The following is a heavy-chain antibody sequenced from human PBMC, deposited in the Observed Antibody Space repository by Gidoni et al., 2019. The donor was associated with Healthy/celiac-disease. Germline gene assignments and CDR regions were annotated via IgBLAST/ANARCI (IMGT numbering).Heavy chain of an antibody. D-gene: IGHD2-8*01. V-gene: IGHV3-9*01. Sequence: EVQLVESGGGLVQPGRSLRLSCAASGFTFDAYAMHWVRQAPGKGLEWVSGISWNSGSIGYADSVKGRFTISRDNAKNSLYLQMNSLRAEDTALYYCAKGDYYATYYYYGMDVWGQGTTVTVSS. CDR2: ISWNSGSI. J-gene: IGHJ6*02. CDR3: AKGDYYATYYYYGMDV. CDR1: GFTFDAYA.